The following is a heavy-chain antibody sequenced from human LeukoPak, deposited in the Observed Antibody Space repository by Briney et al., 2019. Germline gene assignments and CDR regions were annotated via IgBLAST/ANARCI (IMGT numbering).Heavy chain of an antibody. CDR3: AKTVISVTTFCFDY. Sequence: GGSLRLSCAASGFTFSSYWMSWVRQAPGKGLEWVANINQDEREKYYVDSVKGRFTISRDNSKNTLYLQMNSLRAEDTAVYYCAKTVISVTTFCFDYWGQGTLVTVSS. CDR2: INQDEREK. V-gene: IGHV3-7*03. J-gene: IGHJ4*02. CDR1: GFTFSSYW. D-gene: IGHD4-17*01.